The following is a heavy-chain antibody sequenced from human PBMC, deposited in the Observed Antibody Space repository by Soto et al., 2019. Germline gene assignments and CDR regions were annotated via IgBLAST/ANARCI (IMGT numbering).Heavy chain of an antibody. J-gene: IGHJ5*01. V-gene: IGHV4-31*03. D-gene: IGHD6-13*01. CDR2: LSYRGTT. CDR1: GGSFNSVAYY. CDR3: ARASATATRWFRX. Sequence: TLSLTCTVSGGSFNSVAYYWGWIRRHPGKGVEWIGYLSYRGTTYYSPPLKSRLTMSLDTSKNQFSLKLNSVTAADTAVYYCARASATATRWFRXWGPGTLVTVSX.